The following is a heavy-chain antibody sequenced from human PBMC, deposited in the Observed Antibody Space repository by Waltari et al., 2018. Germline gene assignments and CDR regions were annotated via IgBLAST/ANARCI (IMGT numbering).Heavy chain of an antibody. CDR2: IKKDGSET. D-gene: IGHD1-26*01. CDR3: AKAALGPRAGGMDV. V-gene: IGHV3-7*01. Sequence: EVQLVESGGGLVQPGGSLRLSCAASGFTFSSYWMIWVRQAPGKGLEWVANIKKDGSETKYVDSVKGRLTISRDNSKNTVYLQMNSLRSEDTAVYYCAKAALGPRAGGMDVWGQGTTVTVSS. J-gene: IGHJ6*02. CDR1: GFTFSSYW.